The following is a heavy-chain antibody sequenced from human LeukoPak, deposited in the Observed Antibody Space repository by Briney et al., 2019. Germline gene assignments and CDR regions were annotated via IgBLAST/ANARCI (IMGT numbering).Heavy chain of an antibody. CDR1: GYSFTSYW. V-gene: IGHV5-51*01. D-gene: IGHD6-19*01. Sequence: GESLKISCKGSGYSFTSYWIGWVRQMPGKGLEWMGIIYPGDSDTRYSPSFQGQVTISADKSISTAYLQWSSLKASDTAMYYCARTMSSGWYPDAFDIWGQGTMVIVSS. CDR3: ARTMSSGWYPDAFDI. J-gene: IGHJ3*02. CDR2: IYPGDSDT.